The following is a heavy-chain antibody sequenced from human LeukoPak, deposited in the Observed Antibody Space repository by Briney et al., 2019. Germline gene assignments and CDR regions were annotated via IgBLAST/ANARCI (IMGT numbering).Heavy chain of an antibody. V-gene: IGHV4-59*01. CDR3: ARVDSSSWLVDY. D-gene: IGHD6-13*01. Sequence: PSETLSLTCTVSGGSISSYYWSWIRQPPGKGLEWIGYIYYSGSTNYNPSLKSRVTISVDTPKNQFSLKLSSVTAADTAVYYCARVDSSSWLVDYWGQGTLVTVSS. CDR2: IYYSGST. CDR1: GGSISSYY. J-gene: IGHJ4*02.